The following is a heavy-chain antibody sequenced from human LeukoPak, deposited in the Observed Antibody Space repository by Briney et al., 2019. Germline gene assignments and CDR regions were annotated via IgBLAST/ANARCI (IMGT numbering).Heavy chain of an antibody. CDR2: IKQDGSEK. CDR3: ARDRGPNTFDY. Sequence: GGSLRLSCVASGFTFSNSWMIWVRQAPGKGPEWVASIKQDGSEKYYVDSVKGRFTISKDNAKNSLYLQMNSLRVEDMAIYYCARDRGPNTFDYWGQGTLVTVPS. D-gene: IGHD3-10*01. J-gene: IGHJ4*02. V-gene: IGHV3-7*01. CDR1: GFTFSNSW.